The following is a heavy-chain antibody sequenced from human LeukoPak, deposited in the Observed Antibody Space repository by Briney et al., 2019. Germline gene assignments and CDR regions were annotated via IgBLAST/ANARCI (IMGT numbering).Heavy chain of an antibody. CDR1: GGSLSGYS. CDR2: INHSGST. D-gene: IGHD3-16*02. Sequence: SETLSLTCAVYGGSLSGYSWSWILQPPGKGLQWIGEINHSGSTNYNPSLKSRVTISVDTSKNQFSLKLSSVTAADTAVYYCARGPGDYVWGSYRRFDYWGQGTLVTVSS. V-gene: IGHV4-34*01. CDR3: ARGPGDYVWGSYRRFDY. J-gene: IGHJ4*02.